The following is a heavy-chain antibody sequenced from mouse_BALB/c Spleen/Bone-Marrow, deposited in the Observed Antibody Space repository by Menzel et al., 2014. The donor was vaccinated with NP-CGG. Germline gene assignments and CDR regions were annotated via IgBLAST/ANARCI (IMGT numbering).Heavy chain of an antibody. CDR3: ARDMGGLLFDY. J-gene: IGHJ2*01. D-gene: IGHD2-3*01. CDR1: GFTFTDYY. Sequence: EVMLVESGGGLVQPGGSLRLSCATSGFTFTDYYMNWVRQPPGKALEWLGFIRNKANGYTTEYSASVKGRFTISRDISRSILYLQMNTLRAEDSATYYCARDMGGLLFDYWGQGTTLTVSS. V-gene: IGHV7-3*02. CDR2: IRNKANGYTT.